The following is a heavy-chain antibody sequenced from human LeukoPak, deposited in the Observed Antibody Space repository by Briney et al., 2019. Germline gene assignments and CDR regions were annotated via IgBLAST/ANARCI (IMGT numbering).Heavy chain of an antibody. V-gene: IGHV1-2*02. D-gene: IGHD3-10*01. CDR1: GYTFTGYY. Sequence: ASVKVSCKASGYTFTGYYMHGVRQAPGQGLEWMGWINPNSGGTNYAQKFQGRVTMTRDTSISTAYMELSRLRSDDTAVYYCAREFSGNPGYYGMDVWGQGTTVTVSS. CDR2: INPNSGGT. J-gene: IGHJ6*02. CDR3: AREFSGNPGYYGMDV.